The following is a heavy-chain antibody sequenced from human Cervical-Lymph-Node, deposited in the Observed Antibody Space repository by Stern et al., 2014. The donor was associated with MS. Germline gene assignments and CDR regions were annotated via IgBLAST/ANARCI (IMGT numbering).Heavy chain of an antibody. Sequence: QLQLQESGPGLVKPSETLSLTCAVPGGSISSRYWGWIRQPPGKGLEWIGLISHSGDTKYKPSLKSRVTISLDTSKNQFSLKVTSVTAADKAVYYCARLSTAVDFWGQGTLVTVSS. V-gene: IGHV4-59*08. CDR2: ISHSGDT. J-gene: IGHJ4*02. CDR1: GGSISSRY. CDR3: ARLSTAVDF.